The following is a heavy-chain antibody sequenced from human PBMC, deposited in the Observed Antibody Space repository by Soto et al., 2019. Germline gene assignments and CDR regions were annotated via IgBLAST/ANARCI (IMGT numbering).Heavy chain of an antibody. J-gene: IGHJ4*02. Sequence: EVQLVESGGGLVQPGRSLRLSCAASGFTFDDYVVHWVRQVPGKGLEWVSGIDWNSGAIGYADSVKGRFIISRDSAKNSLFLQMNSLKTDDTAVYYCVRATYFSDSSGYTRCFDYWGQGTLVTVSS. D-gene: IGHD3-22*01. CDR2: IDWNSGAI. CDR1: GFTFDDYV. CDR3: VRATYFSDSSGYTRCFDY. V-gene: IGHV3-9*01.